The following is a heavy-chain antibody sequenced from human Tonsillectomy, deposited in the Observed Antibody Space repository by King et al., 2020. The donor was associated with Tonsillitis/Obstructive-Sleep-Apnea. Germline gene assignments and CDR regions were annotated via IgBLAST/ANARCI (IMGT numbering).Heavy chain of an antibody. Sequence: VQLQQWGAGLLKPSETLSLTCAVYGGSFSGYYWSWIRQPPGKGLEWIGKINHSGSTNYNPSLKSRVTISVDTSKNQFSLKLSPVTAADTAVYYCARTRGQLVGDAFDIWGQGTMVTVSS. CDR1: GGSFSGYY. V-gene: IGHV4-34*01. CDR3: ARTRGQLVGDAFDI. J-gene: IGHJ3*02. D-gene: IGHD2-8*02. CDR2: INHSGST.